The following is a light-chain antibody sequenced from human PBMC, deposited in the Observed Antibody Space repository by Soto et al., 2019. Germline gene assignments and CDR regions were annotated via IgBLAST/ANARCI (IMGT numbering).Light chain of an antibody. J-gene: IGKJ3*01. CDR3: EKYDSVPWT. Sequence: DIQMTQSPSSLSASVGDRVTITCRASQGISSSLAWYQQQPGNAPKLLIYAASTLQSGVPSRFSGSASGTDFTLTISSLQPEDFATYYCEKYDSVPWTFGPGTKVEIK. CDR2: AAS. V-gene: IGKV1-27*01. CDR1: QGISSS.